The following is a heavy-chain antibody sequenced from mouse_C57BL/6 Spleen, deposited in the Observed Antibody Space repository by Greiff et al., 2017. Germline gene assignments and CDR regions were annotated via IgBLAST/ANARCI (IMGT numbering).Heavy chain of an antibody. D-gene: IGHD1-1*01. V-gene: IGHV1-9*01. Sequence: LQESGAELMKPGASVKLSCKATGYTFTGYWIEWVKQRPGHGLEWIGEILPGSGSINYNEKFKGKATFTADRSSNTAYMQLSSLTTEDSAISCCAREGSSHFDYWGQGTTLTVSS. CDR2: ILPGSGSI. J-gene: IGHJ2*01. CDR3: AREGSSHFDY. CDR1: GYTFTGYW.